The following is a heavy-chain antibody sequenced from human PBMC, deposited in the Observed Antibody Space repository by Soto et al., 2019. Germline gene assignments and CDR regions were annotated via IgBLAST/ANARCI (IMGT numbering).Heavy chain of an antibody. CDR1: GGSISSYY. D-gene: IGHD3-10*01. V-gene: IGHV4-59*01. J-gene: IGHJ3*02. CDR3: ARVWGGAFDI. CDR2: IYYSGST. Sequence: SETLSLTCTVPGGSISSYYWSWIRQPPGKGLEWIGYIYYSGSTNYNPSLKSRVTISVDTSKNQFSLKLSSVTAADTAVYYCARVWGGAFDIWGQGTMVTVSS.